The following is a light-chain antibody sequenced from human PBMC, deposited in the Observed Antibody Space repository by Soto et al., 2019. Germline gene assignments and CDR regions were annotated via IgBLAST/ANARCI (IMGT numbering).Light chain of an antibody. CDR2: GAS. CDR1: QSVSSSY. Sequence: EIVLTQSPGTLSLSPGERATLSCRASQSVSSSYLAWYQQKPGQAPRLFIYGASSRATGIPDRFSGSGSGTNFTLTISRPEPEDFAVYYCQQYGSSPRTFGQGTKVEIK. J-gene: IGKJ1*01. V-gene: IGKV3-20*01. CDR3: QQYGSSPRT.